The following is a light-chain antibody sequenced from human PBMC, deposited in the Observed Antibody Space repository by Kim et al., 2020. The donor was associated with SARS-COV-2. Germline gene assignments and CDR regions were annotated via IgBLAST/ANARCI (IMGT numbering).Light chain of an antibody. Sequence: QSVLSQPPSASGTPGQRVTISCSGSSSNIGSNTVNWYQQLPGAAPKLLIYTNNHRPSGVPDRFSASKSGTAASLAISGLQSEDEADYYCATWDDSLNGPVFGGGTQLTVL. J-gene: IGLJ2*01. V-gene: IGLV1-44*01. CDR2: TNN. CDR3: ATWDDSLNGPV. CDR1: SSNIGSNT.